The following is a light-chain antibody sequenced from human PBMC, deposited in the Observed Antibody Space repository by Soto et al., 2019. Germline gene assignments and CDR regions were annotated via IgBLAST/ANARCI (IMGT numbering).Light chain of an antibody. CDR2: DTS. V-gene: IGLV7-46*01. Sequence: QAVVTQEPSVTVSPGGTVTLTCDSSTGTVTSTHYPYWFQQKPGQVPRALIYDTSGKHSWTPARFSGSLLGGKPALILSGGQPEDGADTSRSLFDRGVRVFAGGAKL. CDR1: TGTVTSTHY. J-gene: IGLJ3*02. CDR3: SLFDRGVRV.